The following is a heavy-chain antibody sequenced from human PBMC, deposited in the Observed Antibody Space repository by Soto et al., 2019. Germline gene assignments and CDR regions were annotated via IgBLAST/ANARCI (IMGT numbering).Heavy chain of an antibody. CDR2: INHSGST. D-gene: IGHD2-15*01. CDR3: ARGGRIVVVVASSPYYYYMDV. V-gene: IGHV4-34*01. CDR1: GGSFSGYY. Sequence: SETLSLTCAVYGGSFSGYYWSWIRQPPGKGLEWFGEINHSGSTNYNPSLKSRVTISVDTSKNQFSLKLSSVTAADTAVYYCARGGRIVVVVASSPYYYYMDVWGKGTTVTVSS. J-gene: IGHJ6*03.